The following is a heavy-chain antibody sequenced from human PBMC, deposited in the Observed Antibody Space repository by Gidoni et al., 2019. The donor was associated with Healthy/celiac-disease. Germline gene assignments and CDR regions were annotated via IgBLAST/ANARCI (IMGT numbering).Heavy chain of an antibody. D-gene: IGHD2-2*01. CDR3: AKGPFVVPAAPNDY. Sequence: EVQLLESGGGLVQPGGSLRLSCAASGFTFSRYAMSWVRQAPGKGLEWVSAISGSGGSTYYADSVKGRFTISRDNSKNTLYLQMNSLRAEDTAVYYCAKGPFVVPAAPNDYWGQGTLVTVSS. J-gene: IGHJ4*02. CDR2: ISGSGGST. V-gene: IGHV3-23*01. CDR1: GFTFSRYA.